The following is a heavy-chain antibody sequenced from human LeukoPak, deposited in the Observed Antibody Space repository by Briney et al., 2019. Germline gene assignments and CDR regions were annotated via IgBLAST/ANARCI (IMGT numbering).Heavy chain of an antibody. Sequence: PSETLSLTCTVSGGSISSSSYYWGWIRQPPGKGLEWVSYISSSGSTIYYADSVKGRFTISRDNAKNSLYLQMNSLRAEDTAVYYCARDQASQYWGQGTLVTVSS. CDR3: ARDQASQY. CDR2: ISSSGSTI. CDR1: GGSISSSSYY. V-gene: IGHV3-11*04. J-gene: IGHJ4*02.